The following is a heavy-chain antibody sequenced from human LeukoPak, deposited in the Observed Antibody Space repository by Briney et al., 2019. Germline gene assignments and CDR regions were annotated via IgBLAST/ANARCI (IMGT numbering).Heavy chain of an antibody. Sequence: PGGSLRLSCAASGFTFSRYGMDWVRQAPGKGLEWVAVISYDGSNKYYADSVKGRFTISRDNSKNSLYLQMNSLRAEDTAVYYCAKGLRYCSGGTCYKDNFWGQGTLVTVSS. CDR1: GFTFSRYG. J-gene: IGHJ4*02. V-gene: IGHV3-30*18. D-gene: IGHD2-15*01. CDR2: ISYDGSNK. CDR3: AKGLRYCSGGTCYKDNF.